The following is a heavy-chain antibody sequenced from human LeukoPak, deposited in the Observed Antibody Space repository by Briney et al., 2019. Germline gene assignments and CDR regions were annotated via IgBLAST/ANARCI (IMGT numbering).Heavy chain of an antibody. Sequence: PGGSLRLSCAASGFTFDDYGMSWVRQAPGKGLEWVSGINWNGGSTGYADSVKGRFTISRDNAKNSLYLQMNSLRAEDTALYHCARCGSGSYFDWFDPWGQGTLVTVSS. J-gene: IGHJ5*02. D-gene: IGHD3-10*01. CDR3: ARCGSGSYFDWFDP. CDR2: INWNGGST. CDR1: GFTFDDYG. V-gene: IGHV3-20*01.